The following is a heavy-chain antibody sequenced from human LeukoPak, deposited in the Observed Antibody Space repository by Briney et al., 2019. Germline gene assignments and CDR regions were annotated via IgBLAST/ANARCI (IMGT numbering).Heavy chain of an antibody. Sequence: ASAKVSCKASGYTFTGYYMHWVRQAPGQGLEWMGWIHPNSGGTNYAQNFQGRVTMTRDTSITTAYMELSRLRSDDTAVYYCARGDEGQTDKTYYDFWSGYYASWFDPWGQGTLVTVSS. D-gene: IGHD3-3*01. J-gene: IGHJ5*02. CDR1: GYTFTGYY. V-gene: IGHV1-2*02. CDR2: IHPNSGGT. CDR3: ARGDEGQTDKTYYDFWSGYYASWFDP.